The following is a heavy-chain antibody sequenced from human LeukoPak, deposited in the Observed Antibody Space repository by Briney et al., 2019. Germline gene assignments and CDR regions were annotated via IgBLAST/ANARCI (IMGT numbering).Heavy chain of an antibody. CDR1: GGSISSYY. J-gene: IGHJ4*02. V-gene: IGHV4-59*01. D-gene: IGHD6-13*01. CDR3: ARATAAGLDY. CDR2: IYYSGST. Sequence: SETQSLTCTVSGGSISSYYWSWIRQPPGKGLEWIGYIYYSGSTNYNPSLKSRVTISVDTSKNQFSLKLSSVTAADTAVYYCARATAAGLDYWGQGTLVTVSS.